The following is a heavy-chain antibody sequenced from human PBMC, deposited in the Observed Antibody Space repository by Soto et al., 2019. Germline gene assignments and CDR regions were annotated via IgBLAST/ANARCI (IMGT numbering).Heavy chain of an antibody. V-gene: IGHV3-48*03. CDR2: ISSSGSTI. CDR3: ASPPVPRWYRQYFQH. D-gene: IGHD6-13*01. J-gene: IGHJ1*01. CDR1: GFTFSSYE. Sequence: EVQLVESGGGLVQPGGSLRLSCAASGFTFSSYEMNWVRQAPGKGLEWVSYISSSGSTIYYADSVKGRFTISRDNDKNSLYLQRNSLRAEDTAVYYCASPPVPRWYRQYFQHWGQGTLVTVSS.